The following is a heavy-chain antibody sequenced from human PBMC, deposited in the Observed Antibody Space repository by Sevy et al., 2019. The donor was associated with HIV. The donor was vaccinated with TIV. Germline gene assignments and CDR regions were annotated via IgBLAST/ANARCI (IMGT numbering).Heavy chain of an antibody. J-gene: IGHJ4*02. Sequence: ASVKVSCKVSGYTLTQLSMHWVRQAPGKGLEWMGSFDPEDGETIYAQKFQGRVTMTEDTSTDTAYMELSSLKSEDTAVFYCAITKDYYDSSGYPFDYWGQGTLLTVSS. V-gene: IGHV1-24*01. CDR2: FDPEDGET. CDR1: GYTLTQLS. D-gene: IGHD3-22*01. CDR3: AITKDYYDSSGYPFDY.